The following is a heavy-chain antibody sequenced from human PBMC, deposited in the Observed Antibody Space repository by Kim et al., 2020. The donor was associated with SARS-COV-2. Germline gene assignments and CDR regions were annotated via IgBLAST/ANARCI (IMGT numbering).Heavy chain of an antibody. CDR1: GFTFSSYG. V-gene: IGHV3-30*18. J-gene: IGHJ6*02. CDR2: ISYDGSNK. D-gene: IGHD3-22*01. Sequence: GGSLRLSCAASGFTFSSYGMHWVRQAPGKGLEWVAVISYDGSNKYYADSVKGRFTISRDNSKNTLYLQMNSLRAEDTAVYYCAKDQMYYYDXSGYYGYYYYXXXVWGQGTTVTVSS. CDR3: AKDQMYYYDXSGYYGYYYYXXXV.